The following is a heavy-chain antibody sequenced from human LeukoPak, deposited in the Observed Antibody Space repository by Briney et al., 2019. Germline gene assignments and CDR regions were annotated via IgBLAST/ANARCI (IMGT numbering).Heavy chain of an antibody. J-gene: IGHJ4*02. Sequence: GGSLRLSCAASGFTFSSHLMTWVRQAPGKGLEWVANIYQDGREKYYAGSVKGRFTISRDNAKNSLFLQMDSLRAEDTAVYYCAGERPSSSWYDYWGQGTLVTISS. CDR2: IYQDGREK. CDR1: GFTFSSHL. D-gene: IGHD6-13*01. V-gene: IGHV3-7*01. CDR3: AGERPSSSWYDY.